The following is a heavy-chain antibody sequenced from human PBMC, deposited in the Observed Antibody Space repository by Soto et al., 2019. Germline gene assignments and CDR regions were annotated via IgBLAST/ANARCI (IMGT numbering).Heavy chain of an antibody. D-gene: IGHD6-19*01. V-gene: IGHV4-4*07. CDR1: GGSISSYY. CDR2: IYTSGST. CDR3: ARDGYSGGWYDY. J-gene: IGHJ4*02. Sequence: SETLTLTCTDSGGSISSYYWSWIRQPAGKGLEWIGRIYTSGSTNYNPSLKSRVTMSVDTSKNQFSLKLSSVTAADTTVYYCARDGYSGGWYDYWGQGTLVTVSS.